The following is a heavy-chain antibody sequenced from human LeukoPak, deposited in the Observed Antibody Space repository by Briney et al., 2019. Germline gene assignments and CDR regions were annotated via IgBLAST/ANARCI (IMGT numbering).Heavy chain of an antibody. V-gene: IGHV3-23*01. J-gene: IGHJ4*02. CDR2: ISGSGGST. CDR3: AKDLCSGSCHYFEY. CDR1: GFTFSSYA. D-gene: IGHD1-26*01. Sequence: GGSLRLSCAASGFTFSSYAMSWVSQAPGKGLEWVSAISGSGGSTYYADSVKGRFTISRDNSKNTLFLQMNSLRAEDTAIYFCAKDLCSGSCHYFEYWGQGALVTVSS.